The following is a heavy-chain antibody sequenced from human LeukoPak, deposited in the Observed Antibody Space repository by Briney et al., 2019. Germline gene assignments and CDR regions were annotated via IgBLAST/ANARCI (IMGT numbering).Heavy chain of an antibody. CDR2: IIPIFGTA. J-gene: IGHJ4*02. CDR1: GGTFSSYA. V-gene: IGHV1-69*05. CDR3: ARDGIAARTDPFDY. D-gene: IGHD6-6*01. Sequence: SVRVSCKASGGTFSSYAISWVRQAPGQGLEWMGRIIPIFGTANYAQKFQGRVTITTDESTSTAYMELSSLRSEDTAVYYCARDGIAARTDPFDYWGQGTLVTVSS.